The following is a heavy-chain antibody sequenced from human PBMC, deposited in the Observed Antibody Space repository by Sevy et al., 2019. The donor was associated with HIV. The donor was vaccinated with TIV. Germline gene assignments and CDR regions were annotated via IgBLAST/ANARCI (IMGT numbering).Heavy chain of an antibody. V-gene: IGHV3-30*18. D-gene: IGHD3-9*01. CDR2: ISFDGSKK. CDR1: GFTFSRYG. J-gene: IGHJ4*02. Sequence: GGSLRLSCTASGFTFSRYGMHWVRQAPGKGLEWVAVISFDGSKKYYGDSVKGRFTISRDNSKNTLFLAISSLGPEDKAVYYCAKLDYDILTGNPDYWGQGTLVTVSS. CDR3: AKLDYDILTGNPDY.